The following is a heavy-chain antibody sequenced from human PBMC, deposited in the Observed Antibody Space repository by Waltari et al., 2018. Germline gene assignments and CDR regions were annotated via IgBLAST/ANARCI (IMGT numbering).Heavy chain of an antibody. CDR1: GGSISSSSYY. CDR2: IYYSGST. V-gene: IGHV4-39*01. CDR3: ARRPYDILTGYHDAFDI. Sequence: QLQLQASGPGLVKPSATLSLTCTVSGGSISSSSYYWGWIRPPPGKGLEWIGSIYYSGSTYYNPSLKSRVTISVDTSKNQFSLKLSSVTAADTAVYYCARRPYDILTGYHDAFDIWGQGTMVTVSS. D-gene: IGHD3-9*01. J-gene: IGHJ3*02.